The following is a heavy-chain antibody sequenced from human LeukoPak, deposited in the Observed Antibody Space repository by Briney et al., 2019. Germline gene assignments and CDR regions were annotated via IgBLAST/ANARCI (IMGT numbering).Heavy chain of an antibody. J-gene: IGHJ4*02. CDR1: GFTFSNHW. CDR3: ARADYDSSGSTRGPFDY. Sequence: PGGSLRLSCAASGFTFSNHWMSWVRQAPGKGLEWVANINQDGSEKYYVDSVKGRFTISRDNAKSSLSLQMNTLRAEDTAVYYCARADYDSSGSTRGPFDYWGQGTLVTVSS. CDR2: INQDGSEK. D-gene: IGHD3-22*01. V-gene: IGHV3-7*01.